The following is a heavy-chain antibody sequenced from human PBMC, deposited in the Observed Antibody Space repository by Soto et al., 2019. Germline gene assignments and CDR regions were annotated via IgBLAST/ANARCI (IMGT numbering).Heavy chain of an antibody. D-gene: IGHD6-19*01. J-gene: IGHJ4*02. CDR3: ARGRYSSGWMFDY. V-gene: IGHV3-30-3*01. Sequence: QVQLVESGGGVVQPGRSLRLSCAASGFTFSSYAMHWVRQAPGKGLEWVAVISYDGSNKYYADSVKGRFTISRDNSKNTLYLQMNSLRAEDTAVYYSARGRYSSGWMFDYWGQGTLVTVSS. CDR2: ISYDGSNK. CDR1: GFTFSSYA.